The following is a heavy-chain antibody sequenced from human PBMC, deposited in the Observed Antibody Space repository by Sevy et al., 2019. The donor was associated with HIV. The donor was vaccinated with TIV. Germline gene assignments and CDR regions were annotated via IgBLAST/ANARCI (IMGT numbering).Heavy chain of an antibody. D-gene: IGHD3-16*01. V-gene: IGHV3-48*03. CDR2: ISSSGTTI. Sequence: GGSLRLSCAASGFTFSNFEMNWVRQAPGKGLEWVSYISSSGTTIYYIDSVKGRFTISRDNAKNSLYLQMNSLRAEDEAVYYCARNGAAGPGGGGYYYGMDVWGQGTTVPVSS. CDR1: GFTFSNFE. J-gene: IGHJ6*02. CDR3: ARNGAAGPGGGGYYYGMDV.